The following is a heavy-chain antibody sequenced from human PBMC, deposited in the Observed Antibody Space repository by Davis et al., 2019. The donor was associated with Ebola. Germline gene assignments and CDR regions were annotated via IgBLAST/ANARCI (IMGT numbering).Heavy chain of an antibody. D-gene: IGHD2-15*01. CDR2: IYYSGST. Sequence: SETLSLTCTVSGGSVSSGYHYWSWVRQPPGKGLEWIGYIYYSGSTKNNPSLKSRLTISIDTSKNQFSLKLSSVTAADTAVYYCARELGYCSGGSCYSGWFDPWGQGTLVTVSS. CDR3: ARELGYCSGGSCYSGWFDP. J-gene: IGHJ5*02. CDR1: GGSVSSGYHY. V-gene: IGHV4-61*01.